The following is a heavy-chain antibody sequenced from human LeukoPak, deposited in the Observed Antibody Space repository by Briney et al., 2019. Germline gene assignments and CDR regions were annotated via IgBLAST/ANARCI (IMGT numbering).Heavy chain of an antibody. CDR2: FDPEDGET. D-gene: IGHD3-10*01. CDR1: GYTLTELP. J-gene: IGHJ4*02. Sequence: ASVKVSCKVSGYTLTELPMHWVRQAPGKGLEWMGGFDPEDGETIYAQKFQGRVTMTEDTSTDTAYMGLSSLTSDDTAVYYCATDLAMVRGVIGGDYWGQGTLVTVSS. CDR3: ATDLAMVRGVIGGDY. V-gene: IGHV1-24*01.